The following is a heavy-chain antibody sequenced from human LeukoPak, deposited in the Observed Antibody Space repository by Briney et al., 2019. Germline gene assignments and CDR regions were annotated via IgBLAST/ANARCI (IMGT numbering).Heavy chain of an antibody. CDR1: GGSISSSSYY. CDR3: ARRKTIFGVVTQFDP. D-gene: IGHD3-3*01. V-gene: IGHV4-39*01. Sequence: SETLSLTCTVSGGSISSSSYYWAWIRQPPGKGLEWIGSIYYSGSTYYNPSLKSRVTISVDTSKNQFSLKLSSVTAADTAVYYCARRKTIFGVVTQFDPWGQGTLVTVSS. J-gene: IGHJ5*02. CDR2: IYYSGST.